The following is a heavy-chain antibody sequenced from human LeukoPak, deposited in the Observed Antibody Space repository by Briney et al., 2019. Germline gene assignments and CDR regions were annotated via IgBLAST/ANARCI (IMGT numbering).Heavy chain of an antibody. CDR1: GGSISSYY. CDR2: IYYSGIT. J-gene: IGHJ4*02. Sequence: PSETLSLTCTVSGGSISSYYWSWIRQPPGKGLGWMGYIYYSGITNYNPSLKSRVTISVHTSKNQFSLKLSSVTAADTAVYYCASSEYSSSSPDYWGQGTLVTVSS. D-gene: IGHD6-6*01. CDR3: ASSEYSSSSPDY. V-gene: IGHV4-59*01.